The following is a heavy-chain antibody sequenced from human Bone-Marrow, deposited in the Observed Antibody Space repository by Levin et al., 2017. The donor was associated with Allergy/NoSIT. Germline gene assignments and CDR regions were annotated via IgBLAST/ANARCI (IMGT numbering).Heavy chain of an antibody. Sequence: GESLKISCQGSGYSFTKNWIAWVRQMPGKGLEWMGVIHPRDSDTTYSPSFQGQVNISADKSIDAAYLQWSSLKASDTATYYCARHHSGKDYFDFWGQGTQVTVSS. CDR2: IHPRDSDT. D-gene: IGHD5-12*01. J-gene: IGHJ4*02. CDR3: ARHHSGKDYFDF. CDR1: GYSFTKNW. V-gene: IGHV5-51*01.